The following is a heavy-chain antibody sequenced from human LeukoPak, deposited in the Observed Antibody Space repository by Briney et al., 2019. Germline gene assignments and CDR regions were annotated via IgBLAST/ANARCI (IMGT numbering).Heavy chain of an antibody. CDR1: GFTFTSST. V-gene: IGHV1-58*02. CDR3: AADMPGYYSGSGNS. Sequence: AASVKVSCKASGFTFTSSTMQCVRQARGQRLEWIGWIVVGRGNTIYAQKFQERVTITRDMSTSTAYMELSSLRSEDTAVYYCAADMPGYYSGSGNSWGQGALVTVSS. CDR2: IVVGRGNT. J-gene: IGHJ5*02. D-gene: IGHD3-10*01.